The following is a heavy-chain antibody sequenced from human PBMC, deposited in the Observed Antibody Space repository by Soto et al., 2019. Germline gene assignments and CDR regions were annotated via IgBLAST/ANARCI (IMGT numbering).Heavy chain of an antibody. CDR3: ARYIRGSCRYFFDH. V-gene: IGHV3-7*03. J-gene: IGHJ4*02. CDR2: IKQDGSGT. CDR1: EFTFISSF. D-gene: IGHD6-19*01. Sequence: EVHVVESGGGLVQPGGSLSLSCIASEFTFISSFMGWVRQAPGKGREWVANIKQDGSGTYYVACVKGRLPIARYNAKNSLYLQMTSLTAEDTAVYYCARYIRGSCRYFFDHWGQGTLVTVSS.